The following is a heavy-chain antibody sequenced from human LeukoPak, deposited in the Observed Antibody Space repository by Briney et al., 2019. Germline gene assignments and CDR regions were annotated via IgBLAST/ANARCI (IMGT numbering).Heavy chain of an antibody. Sequence: SVKVSCKASGGTFSSHAINWVRQAPGQGLEWMGGIIPIFGTPKYAQRFQGRLTITAVESMTTTYMELSSLRADDTAVYYCARGWPAASTALTPYNYWGQGTLVTVSS. D-gene: IGHD4-23*01. CDR2: IIPIFGTP. CDR3: ARGWPAASTALTPYNY. J-gene: IGHJ4*02. V-gene: IGHV1-69*13. CDR1: GGTFSSHA.